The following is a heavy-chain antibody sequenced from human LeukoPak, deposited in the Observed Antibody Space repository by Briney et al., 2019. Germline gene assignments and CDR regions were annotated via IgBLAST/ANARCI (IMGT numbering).Heavy chain of an antibody. D-gene: IGHD3-10*01. Sequence: KSSETLSLTCSVYGGSFSGYYWRWIRQPPGKGLEWIGEINHSGNSNYNPSLKSRVTMSVDTSKNQFSLKLSSVTAADTAVYYCAREDGSGSYDFWGQGTLVTVSS. CDR1: GGSFSGYY. V-gene: IGHV4-34*01. CDR2: INHSGNS. J-gene: IGHJ4*02. CDR3: AREDGSGSYDF.